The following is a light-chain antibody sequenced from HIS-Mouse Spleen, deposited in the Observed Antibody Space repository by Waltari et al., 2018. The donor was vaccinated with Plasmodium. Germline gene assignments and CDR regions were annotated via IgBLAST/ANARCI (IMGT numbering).Light chain of an antibody. CDR2: EGS. CDR3: CSYAGSSTFVV. V-gene: IGLV2-23*03. CDR1: SSDVGSYHR. J-gene: IGLJ2*01. Sequence: QSALTQPASVSGSPGQSITISCTATSSDVGSYHRVSCYQQHPGKAPKLMIYEGSKRPSGVSNRFSGSKSGNTASLTISGLQAEDEADYYCCSYAGSSTFVVFGGGTKLTVL.